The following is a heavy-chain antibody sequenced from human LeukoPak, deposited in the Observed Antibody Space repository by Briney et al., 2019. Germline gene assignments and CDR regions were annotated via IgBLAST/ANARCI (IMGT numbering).Heavy chain of an antibody. Sequence: PGGSLRLSCAASGFTFSSYGMHWVRQAPGKGLEWVAVIWYDGSNKYYADSVKGRFTISRDNSKNTLYLQMNGLRAEDTAVYYCAKDLDGYGDHQFDYWGQGTLVTVSS. CDR2: IWYDGSNK. D-gene: IGHD4-17*01. J-gene: IGHJ4*02. CDR1: GFTFSSYG. V-gene: IGHV3-33*06. CDR3: AKDLDGYGDHQFDY.